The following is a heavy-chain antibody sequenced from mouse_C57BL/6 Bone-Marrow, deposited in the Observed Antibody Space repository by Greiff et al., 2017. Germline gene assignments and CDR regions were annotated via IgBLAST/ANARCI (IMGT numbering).Heavy chain of an antibody. CDR3: SGYGNRPFAY. D-gene: IGHD2-1*01. CDR2: IDPENGDT. V-gene: IGHV14-4*01. CDR1: GFNIKDDY. J-gene: IGHJ3*01. Sequence: VQLQQSGAELVRPGASVKLSCTASGFNIKDDYMHWVKQRPEQGLEWIGWIDPENGDTEYASKFQGKATITADTSSNTAYLQLSSLTSEDTAVYYCSGYGNRPFAYWGQGTLVTVSA.